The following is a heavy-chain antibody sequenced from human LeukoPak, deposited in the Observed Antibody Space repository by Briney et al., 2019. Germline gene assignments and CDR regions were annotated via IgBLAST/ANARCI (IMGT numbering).Heavy chain of an antibody. CDR3: ARTHQGVTKDFDY. D-gene: IGHD4-17*01. CDR2: INWNAYST. CDR1: GFTFDDYV. Sequence: GGSLRLSCTASGFTFDDYVMSWVRQAPGKGLEWVSAINWNAYSTSYGDSVKGRFTISRDNAKNSLYLQMNSLRAEDTAVYYCARTHQGVTKDFDYWGQGTLVTVSS. V-gene: IGHV3-20*04. J-gene: IGHJ4*02.